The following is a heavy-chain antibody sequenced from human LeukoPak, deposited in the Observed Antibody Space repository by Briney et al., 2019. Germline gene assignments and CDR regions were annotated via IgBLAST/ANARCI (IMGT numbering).Heavy chain of an antibody. V-gene: IGHV4-39*07. CDR2: IYYSGST. D-gene: IGHD3-10*01. J-gene: IGHJ4*02. CDR3: ARGARISVDGGVTTYFDY. CDR1: GGSISSSNYY. Sequence: SETLSLTCTVSGGSISSSNYYWGWIRQPPGKGLEWIESIYYSGSTYYKPSLKSRVTISVDTSKNQFSLKLSSVTAADTAVYYCARGARISVDGGVTTYFDYWGQGTLVTVSS.